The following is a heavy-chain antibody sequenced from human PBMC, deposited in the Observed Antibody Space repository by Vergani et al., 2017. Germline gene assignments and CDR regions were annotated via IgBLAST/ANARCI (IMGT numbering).Heavy chain of an antibody. J-gene: IGHJ3*01. D-gene: IGHD5-12*01. CDR2: ISGNNDDV. Sequence: EVQMVESGGGLVKPGRSLRLSCVASGFTFSHYSMNWVRQAPGKGLEWVSSISGNNDDVYYADSVKGRFTISRDNAKNSLFLEMNSLRFEDTAVYFCTKGSVYYHDSAGHGYDPYTGFDLWGQGTLVTVSS. V-gene: IGHV3-21*04. CDR1: GFTFSHYS. CDR3: TKGSVYYHDSAGHGYDPYTGFDL.